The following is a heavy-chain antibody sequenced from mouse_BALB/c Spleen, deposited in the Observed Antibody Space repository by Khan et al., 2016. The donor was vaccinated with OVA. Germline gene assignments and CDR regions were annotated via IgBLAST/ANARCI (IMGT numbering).Heavy chain of an antibody. V-gene: IGHV2-6-1*01. D-gene: IGHD2-4*01. J-gene: IGHJ4*01. CDR2: IWTDGST. Sequence: QVQLKQSGPGLVAPSQSLSITCTISGFSLTNYGVHWVRQPPGKGLEWLGVIWTDGSTTYNSALKSRLTITKDNSKSQGFLKMNSLQTDDTAIYFCARQPYYHYNVMDYWGQGTSVTVSS. CDR1: GFSLTNYG. CDR3: ARQPYYHYNVMDY.